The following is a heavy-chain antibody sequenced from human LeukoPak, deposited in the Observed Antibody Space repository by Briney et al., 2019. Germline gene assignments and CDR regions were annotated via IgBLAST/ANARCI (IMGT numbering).Heavy chain of an antibody. V-gene: IGHV3-30-3*01. Sequence: GGSLRLSCAASGFTFSSYAMHWVRQAPGKGLEWVAVISYDGSNKYYADSVKGRFTISRDNSKNTLYLQMNSLRAEDTAVYYCARDQDFWSGYPYYYYYYMDVWGKGTTVTVSS. CDR2: ISYDGSNK. CDR3: ARDQDFWSGYPYYYYYYMDV. D-gene: IGHD3-3*01. CDR1: GFTFSSYA. J-gene: IGHJ6*03.